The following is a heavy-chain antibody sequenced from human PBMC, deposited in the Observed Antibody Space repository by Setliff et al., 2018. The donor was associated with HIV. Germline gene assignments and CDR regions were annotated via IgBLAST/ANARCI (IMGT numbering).Heavy chain of an antibody. CDR2: MNPKSGNT. CDR3: ARGRGSSAWFDP. V-gene: IGHV1-8*02. J-gene: IGHJ5*02. D-gene: IGHD3-10*01. CDR1: GYTFTSHD. Sequence: ASVKVSCKTSGYTFTSHDIDWVRQAPGQGLEWMGWMNPKSGNTGYARKFQGRVTMTRDTSIDTAYMELTSLTSEDTAVYYCARGRGSSAWFDPRGQGTLVTVSS.